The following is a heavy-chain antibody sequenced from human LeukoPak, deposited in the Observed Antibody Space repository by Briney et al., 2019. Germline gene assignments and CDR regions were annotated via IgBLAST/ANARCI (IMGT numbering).Heavy chain of an antibody. J-gene: IGHJ4*02. CDR2: IYSGSNT. CDR1: GFTVSSNY. V-gene: IGHV3-53*01. Sequence: GGSLRLSCAVSGFTVSSNYMSWVRQAPGKGLEWVSVIYSGSNTYYADSMKGRFTISRDTSKNTLYLQMNSLRAEDTAVYYCARDRGYGSGSFDYWGQGTLVTVSS. CDR3: ARDRGYGSGSFDY. D-gene: IGHD3-10*01.